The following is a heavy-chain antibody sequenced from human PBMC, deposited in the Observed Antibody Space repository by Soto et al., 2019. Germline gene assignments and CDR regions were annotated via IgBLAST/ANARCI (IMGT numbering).Heavy chain of an antibody. CDR1: GFTFSSYS. CDR3: TTDGSFAQHV. V-gene: IGHV3-74*03. CDR2: INNDGGVT. J-gene: IGHJ3*01. Sequence: GGSLRLSCAASGFTFSSYSMNWVRQAPGMGLVWVSHINNDGGVTTYADSVKGRFTISRDNAKNTVYLQMNSLRAEDTAVYYCTTDGSFAQHVWGQGIMVTVSS. D-gene: IGHD1-1*01.